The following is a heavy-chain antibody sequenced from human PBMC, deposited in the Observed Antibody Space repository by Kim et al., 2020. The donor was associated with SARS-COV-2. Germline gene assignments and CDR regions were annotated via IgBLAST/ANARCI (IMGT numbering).Heavy chain of an antibody. CDR3: ATRRATVHPPPPYYYYGMDV. CDR1: GYTFTSYY. D-gene: IGHD4-17*01. Sequence: ASVKVSCKASGYTFTSYYMHWVRQAPGQGLEWMGIINPSGGSTSYAQKFQGRVTMTRDTSTSTVYMELSSLRSEDTAVYYCATRRATVHPPPPYYYYGMDVWGQGTTVTVSS. CDR2: INPSGGST. V-gene: IGHV1-46*01. J-gene: IGHJ6*02.